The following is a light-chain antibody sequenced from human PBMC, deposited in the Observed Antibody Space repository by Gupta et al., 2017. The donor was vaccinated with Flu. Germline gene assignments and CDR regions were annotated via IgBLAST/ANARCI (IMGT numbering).Light chain of an antibody. CDR3: QVWHIGSDHLRV. V-gene: IGLV3-21*02. Sequence: SYVLTQPPSVSVAPGQTASITCGGDNLGRKSVHWYQQKPGQAPVLVVYDDDDRPSGIPERVSGSNSGHTATLTISDVEAGDEAKYYCQVWHIGSDHLRVFGGGTKLTVL. CDR2: DDD. J-gene: IGLJ3*02. CDR1: NLGRKS.